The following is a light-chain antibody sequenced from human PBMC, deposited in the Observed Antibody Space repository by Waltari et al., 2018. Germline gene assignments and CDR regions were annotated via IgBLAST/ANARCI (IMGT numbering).Light chain of an antibody. CDR2: DAS. CDR1: QSISTY. Sequence: EIVLTQSPATLYLSKGEGATLTCRTSQSISTYLAWYQQKAGQAPRLLIYDASKRATGIPARFSGSGSGTDFTLTISSLEPEDFALYYCQQRTNWPRTFGQGTKLEIK. CDR3: QQRTNWPRT. V-gene: IGKV3-11*01. J-gene: IGKJ2*02.